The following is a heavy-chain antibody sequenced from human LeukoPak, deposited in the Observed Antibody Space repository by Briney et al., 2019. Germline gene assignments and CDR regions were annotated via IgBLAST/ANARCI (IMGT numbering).Heavy chain of an antibody. CDR1: GFTFTTYW. Sequence: GGSLRLSCAASGFTFTTYWMHWVRQVPGKGLVWVARIKGDGSSTRHADSMKGRFTISRDNAKNTLYLQMNSLRDEDTAVYYCAKVEGDYGDYKGLDYWGQGTLVTVSS. D-gene: IGHD4-17*01. CDR3: AKVEGDYGDYKGLDY. CDR2: IKGDGSST. J-gene: IGHJ4*02. V-gene: IGHV3-74*01.